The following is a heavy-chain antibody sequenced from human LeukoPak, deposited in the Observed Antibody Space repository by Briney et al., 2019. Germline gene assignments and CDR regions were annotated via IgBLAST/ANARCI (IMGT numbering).Heavy chain of an antibody. CDR3: ARGHSSSSAFDY. J-gene: IGHJ4*02. CDR1: GGSFSGYY. D-gene: IGHD6-6*01. Sequence: SETLSLTCAVYGGSFSGYYWSWIRQPPGKGLEWIGYIYHSGSTYYNPSLKSRVTISVDRSKNQFSLKLSSVTAADTAVYYCARGHSSSSAFDYWGQGTLVTVSS. V-gene: IGHV4-34*01. CDR2: IYHSGST.